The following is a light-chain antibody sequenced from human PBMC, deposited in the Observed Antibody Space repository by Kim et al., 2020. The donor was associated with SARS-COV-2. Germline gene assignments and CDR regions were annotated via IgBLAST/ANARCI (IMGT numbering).Light chain of an antibody. CDR1: TSNIGRYD. CDR2: RNN. J-gene: IGLJ3*02. CDR3: ATWADTLSGPGV. V-gene: IGLV1-47*01. Sequence: HSVPISCSGSTSNIGRYDVYWYQQLPGTAPKLLIYRNNERPSGVPDRFSGSKSGTSASLAISGLRSEDEADYYCATWADTLSGPGVFGGGTQLTVL.